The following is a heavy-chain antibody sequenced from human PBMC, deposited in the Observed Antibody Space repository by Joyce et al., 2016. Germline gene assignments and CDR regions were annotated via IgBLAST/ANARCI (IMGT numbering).Heavy chain of an antibody. J-gene: IGHJ3*02. CDR1: GDFVSSNSAA. V-gene: IGHV6-1*01. D-gene: IGHD3/OR15-3a*01. Sequence: QVQLQQSGPGLVKPSQILSLTCAISGDFVSSNSAAWNWIRQSRSRGLEWLGMTFYRSKWYNDYAVSVRSRISINPDTSKNLFSLHLNSVTPEDTALYYFARDAGFGLDALDIWGQGTMVTVSS. CDR3: ARDAGFGLDALDI. CDR2: TFYRSKWYN.